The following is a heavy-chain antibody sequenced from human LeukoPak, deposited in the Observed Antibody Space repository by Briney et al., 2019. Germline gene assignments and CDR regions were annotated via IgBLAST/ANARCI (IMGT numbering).Heavy chain of an antibody. CDR1: GYTFTSYY. V-gene: IGHV1-2*02. CDR3: ARAQSYDTPSGPYYYYYMDV. D-gene: IGHD3-22*01. J-gene: IGHJ6*03. CDR2: INPNSGGT. Sequence: AASVKVSCKASGYTFTSYYMHWVRQAPGQGLEWMGWINPNSGGTNYAQKFQGRVTMTRDTSISTAYMELSRLSSDDTAVYYCARAQSYDTPSGPYYYYYMDVWGKGTTVTVSS.